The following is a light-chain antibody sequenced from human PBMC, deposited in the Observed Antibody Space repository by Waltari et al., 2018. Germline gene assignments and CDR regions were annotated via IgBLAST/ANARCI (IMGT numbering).Light chain of an antibody. CDR3: QQYNLYSET. V-gene: IGKV1-5*03. CDR1: QSVNIW. Sequence: DIQMTQSPSTLSASVGERVTITCRASQSVNIWLAWYQQKPGKAPQLLIYTASILESGVPSRFSGSGSGTEFTLTISSLQPDDIATYYCQQYNLYSETFGQGTKVEIK. J-gene: IGKJ1*01. CDR2: TAS.